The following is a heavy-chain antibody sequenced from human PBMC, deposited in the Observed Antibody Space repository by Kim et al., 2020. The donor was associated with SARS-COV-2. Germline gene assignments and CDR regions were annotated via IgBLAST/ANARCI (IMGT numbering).Heavy chain of an antibody. D-gene: IGHD3-10*01. J-gene: IGHJ4*02. CDR3: ARRHYYGSGSRRGDFDY. CDR2: INAGNGNT. V-gene: IGHV1-3*01. CDR1: GYTFTSYA. Sequence: ASVKVSCKASGYTFTSYAMHWVRQAPGQRLEWMGWINAGNGNTKYSQKFQGRVTITRDTSASTAYMELSSLRSEDTAVYYCARRHYYGSGSRRGDFDYWGQGTLVTVSS.